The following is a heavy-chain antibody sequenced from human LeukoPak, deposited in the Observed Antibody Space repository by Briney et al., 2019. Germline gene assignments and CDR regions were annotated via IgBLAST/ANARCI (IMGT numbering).Heavy chain of an antibody. CDR3: AKEIYYDSSAFFDY. CDR2: IGYDGSNK. J-gene: IGHJ4*02. Sequence: GGSLRLSCAASGFSFSSYGIHWVRQAPGKGLEWVAVIGYDGSNKYYADSVKGRFTISRDNSKNTLYLQMNSLRTEDTAVYFCAKEIYYDSSAFFDYWGQGTLVTVSS. CDR1: GFSFSSYG. V-gene: IGHV3-30*18. D-gene: IGHD3-22*01.